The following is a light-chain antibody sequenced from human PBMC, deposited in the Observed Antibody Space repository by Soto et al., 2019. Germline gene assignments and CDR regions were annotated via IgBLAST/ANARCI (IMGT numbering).Light chain of an antibody. CDR3: KQSYRTPVYT. V-gene: IGKV1-39*01. J-gene: IGKJ2*01. CDR1: QSISSY. CDR2: AAS. Sequence: DIQMTQSPSSLSASVGDRVTITCRASQSISSYLNWYQQKPGKAPKLLIYAASSLQSGDPSRFSVSGSRTYFTLTISSLQPEDFATYYFKQSYRTPVYTFGQGTKLEIK.